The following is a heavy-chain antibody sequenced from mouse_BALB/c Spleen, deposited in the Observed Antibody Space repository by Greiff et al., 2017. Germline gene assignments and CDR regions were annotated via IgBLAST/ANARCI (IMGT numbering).Heavy chain of an antibody. Sequence: EVHLVESGGGLVKPGGSLKLSCAASGFTFSSYAMSWVRQSPEKRLEWVAEISSGGSYTYYPDTVTGRFTISRDNAKNTLYLEMSSLRSEDTAMYYCARERYGYFDYWGQGTTLTVSS. CDR2: ISSGGSYT. J-gene: IGHJ2*01. V-gene: IGHV5-9-4*01. D-gene: IGHD2-14*01. CDR3: ARERYGYFDY. CDR1: GFTFSSYA.